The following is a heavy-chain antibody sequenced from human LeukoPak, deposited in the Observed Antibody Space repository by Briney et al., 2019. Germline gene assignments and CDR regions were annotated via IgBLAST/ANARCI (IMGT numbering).Heavy chain of an antibody. Sequence: GASVKVSCKASGYTFTGYYMHWVRQAPGQGLEWMGRINPNSGGTNYAQKLQGRVTMTTDTSTSTAYMELRSLRSDDTAVYYCARGGSASGMDVWGQGTTVTVSS. V-gene: IGHV1-2*06. CDR2: INPNSGGT. D-gene: IGHD3-10*01. CDR1: GYTFTGYY. J-gene: IGHJ6*02. CDR3: ARGGSASGMDV.